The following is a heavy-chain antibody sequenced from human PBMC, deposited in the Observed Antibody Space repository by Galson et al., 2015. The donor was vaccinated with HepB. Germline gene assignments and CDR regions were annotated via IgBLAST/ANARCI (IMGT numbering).Heavy chain of an antibody. CDR1: GFTFSSYG. D-gene: IGHD5-24*01. CDR2: ISYDGSNK. J-gene: IGHJ3*02. Sequence: SLRLSCAASGFTFSSYGMHWVRQAPGKGLEWVAVISYDGSNKYYADSVKGRFTISRDNSKNTLYLQMNSLRAEDTAVYYCAKSMRDGYILGFDAFDIWGQGTMVTVSS. CDR3: AKSMRDGYILGFDAFDI. V-gene: IGHV3-30*18.